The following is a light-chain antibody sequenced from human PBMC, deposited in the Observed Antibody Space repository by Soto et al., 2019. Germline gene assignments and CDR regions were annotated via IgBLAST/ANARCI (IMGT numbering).Light chain of an antibody. J-gene: IGKJ4*01. Sequence: IQMTHSPSSLSASVVDRVNITCRASQSIATYLNWYQQKPGKAHNLLIYASYTLQTGVPSRFSGSASGTRFTLTISSMQPEDSGTYYCKKTNSIHLTGGGGNKVAIK. V-gene: IGKV1-39*01. CDR3: KKTNSIHLT. CDR1: QSIATY. CDR2: ASY.